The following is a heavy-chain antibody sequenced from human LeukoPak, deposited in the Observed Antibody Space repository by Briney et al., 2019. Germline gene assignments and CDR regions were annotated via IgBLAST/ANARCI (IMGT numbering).Heavy chain of an antibody. J-gene: IGHJ4*02. Sequence: GGSLRLSCAASGFTLSNAWMNGVRQAPGEGLEWVSAISGRGGSTYYADSVKGRFTISRDNSKNTLYLQMNSLRAEDTAVYYCAKGLYCYGSGSSDYWGQGTLVTVSS. V-gene: IGHV3-23*01. CDR2: ISGRGGST. D-gene: IGHD3-10*01. CDR1: GFTLSNAW. CDR3: AKGLYCYGSGSSDY.